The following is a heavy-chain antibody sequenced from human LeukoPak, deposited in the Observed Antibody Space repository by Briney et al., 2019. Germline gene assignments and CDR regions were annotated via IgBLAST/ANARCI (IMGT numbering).Heavy chain of an antibody. V-gene: IGHV1-46*01. CDR3: ARLYGAGTNDC. Sequence: ASVTVSCRASGYTFTSSWVHWVRQAPGPGLEWMGIINPSDGSTIYAQNFQGRVTLTRDTSTSTVYMELSSLRSEDTAVYYCARLYGAGTNDCWGQGTLVTVSS. D-gene: IGHD3-10*01. CDR2: INPSDGST. J-gene: IGHJ4*02. CDR1: GYTFTSSW.